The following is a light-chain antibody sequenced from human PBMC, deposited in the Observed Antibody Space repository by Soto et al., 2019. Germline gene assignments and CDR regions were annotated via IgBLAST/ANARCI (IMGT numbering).Light chain of an antibody. CDR3: QQYGSSPFT. CDR2: GAS. CDR1: QSISSSY. J-gene: IGKJ4*01. Sequence: DIVLTQSPGTLSLSPGERATLSCRASQSISSSYSAWFQQKPGQSPRLLIYGASSRPTGIPDRFSGSGSGTDFTLAISRLEPEDFALYYCQQYGSSPFTFGGGTKVDIK. V-gene: IGKV3-20*01.